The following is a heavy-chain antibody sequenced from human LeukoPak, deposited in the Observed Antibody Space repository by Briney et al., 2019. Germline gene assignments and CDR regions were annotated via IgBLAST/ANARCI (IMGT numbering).Heavy chain of an antibody. CDR3: AEFPYYYDSSGSVDY. CDR2: INHSGST. CDR1: GGSFSGYY. D-gene: IGHD3-22*01. J-gene: IGHJ4*02. V-gene: IGHV4-34*01. Sequence: SETLSLTCAVYGGSFSGYYWSWIRQPPGKGLEWIGEINHSGSTNYNPYLKSRVTISVDTSKNQFSLKLSSVTAADTAVYYCAEFPYYYDSSGSVDYWGQGTLVTVSS.